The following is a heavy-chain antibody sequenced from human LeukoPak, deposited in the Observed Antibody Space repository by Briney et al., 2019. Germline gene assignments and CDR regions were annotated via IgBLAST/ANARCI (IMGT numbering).Heavy chain of an antibody. CDR2: FGTRSTSI. J-gene: IGHJ4*02. CDR1: GFTFSGYS. CDR3: AREVSEGFDF. Sequence: GSLRLSCTASGFTFSGYSMNWIRQAPGKGLEWVSSFGTRSTSIYHAGSVKGRFAISRDNAKNLLYLQMNSLRAEDTALYYCAREVSEGFDFWGQGTLVTVSS. V-gene: IGHV3-21*01. D-gene: IGHD3-22*01.